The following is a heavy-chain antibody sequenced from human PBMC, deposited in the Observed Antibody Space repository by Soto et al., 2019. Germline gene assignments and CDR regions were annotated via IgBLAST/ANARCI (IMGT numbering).Heavy chain of an antibody. Sequence: SETLSLTCTVSGGSISSGDYYWSWIRQPPGKGLEWIGYIYYSGSTYYNPSLKSRVTISVDTSKNQFSLKLSSVTAADTAVYYCASPLVGEGVDAFDIWGQGTMVTVSS. CDR3: ASPLVGEGVDAFDI. CDR1: GGSISSGDYY. J-gene: IGHJ3*02. V-gene: IGHV4-30-4*01. CDR2: IYYSGST. D-gene: IGHD2-15*01.